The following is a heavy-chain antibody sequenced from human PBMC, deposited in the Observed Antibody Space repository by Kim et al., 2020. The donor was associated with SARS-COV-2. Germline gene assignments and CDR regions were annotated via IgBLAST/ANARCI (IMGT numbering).Heavy chain of an antibody. CDR3: ARDSDPDY. J-gene: IGHJ4*02. V-gene: IGHV1-2*02. CDR2: GDT. Sequence: GDTKYAQKFQGRVTMTRETSINTVYMDLSGLRSDDTAVYYCARDSDPDYWGQGTLVTVSS.